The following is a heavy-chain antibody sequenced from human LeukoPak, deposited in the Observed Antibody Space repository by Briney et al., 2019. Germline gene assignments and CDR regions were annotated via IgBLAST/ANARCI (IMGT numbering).Heavy chain of an antibody. D-gene: IGHD2-21*02. CDR2: INPSGGST. V-gene: IGHV1-46*01. J-gene: IGHJ4*02. CDR1: GYTFTSYY. CDR3: ASADSVMVTGEFDY. Sequence: ASVKVSCKASGYTFTSYYMHWVRQAPGQGLEWMGIINPSGGSTNYAQKFQGRVTITADESTSTAYMELSSLRSEDTAVYYCASADSVMVTGEFDYWGQGTLVTVSS.